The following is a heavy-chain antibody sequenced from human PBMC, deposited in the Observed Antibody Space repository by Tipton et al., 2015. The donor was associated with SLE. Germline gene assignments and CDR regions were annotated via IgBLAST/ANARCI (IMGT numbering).Heavy chain of an antibody. V-gene: IGHV4-31*11. J-gene: IGHJ4*02. D-gene: IGHD3-16*02. CDR3: ARHRLDYDYVWGSYRYFDY. CDR1: GGSFSGYY. CDR2: MYYSGST. Sequence: TLSLTCALYGGSFSGYYWSWIRQHPGKGLEWIGYMYYSGSTYYNPSLKSRVTISVDTSKNQFSLKLNSVTAADTAVYYCARHRLDYDYVWGSYRYFDYWGQGILVTVSS.